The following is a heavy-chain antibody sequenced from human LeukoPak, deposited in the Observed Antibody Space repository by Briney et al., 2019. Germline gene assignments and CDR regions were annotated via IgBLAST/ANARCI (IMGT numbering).Heavy chain of an antibody. CDR2: IWYDGSNK. J-gene: IGHJ6*01. CDR3: ARDTSYGMDV. Sequence: GGSLRLSCAASGFTFSSYAMHWVRQAPGKGLEWVTFIWYDGSNKYYADSVKGRFTTSRDNSKNTLYLQMNSLRAEDTAVYYCARDTSYGMDVWGPRDHGHRLL. CDR1: GFTFSSYA. V-gene: IGHV3-33*08.